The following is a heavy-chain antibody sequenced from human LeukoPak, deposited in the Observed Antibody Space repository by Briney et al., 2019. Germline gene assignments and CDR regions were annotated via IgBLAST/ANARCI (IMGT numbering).Heavy chain of an antibody. V-gene: IGHV1-69*05. CDR3: ARQIRGSYYRGYYHYYMDV. D-gene: IGHD1-26*01. CDR2: IIPIFGTA. CDR1: GGTFSSYA. J-gene: IGHJ6*03. Sequence: SVKVSCKASGGTFSSYAISWVRQAPGQGLEWMGGIIPIFGTANYAQKFQGRVTITTDESTSTAYMELSSLRSEDTAVYFCARQIRGSYYRGYYHYYMDVWGKGTTVTVSS.